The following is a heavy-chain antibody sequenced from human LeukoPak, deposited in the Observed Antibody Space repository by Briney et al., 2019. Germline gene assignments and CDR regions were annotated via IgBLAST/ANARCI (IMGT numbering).Heavy chain of an antibody. CDR1: GGSISSSSYY. D-gene: IGHD3-22*01. J-gene: IGHJ4*02. CDR2: IYYSGST. Sequence: SETLSLTCTVSGGSISSSSYYWRWIRQPPGKGLEWIGSIYYSGSTYYNPSLKSRVTISVDTSKNQFSLKLSSVTAADTAVYYCARVPDHYDSSGYYSVFDYWGQGTLVTVSS. V-gene: IGHV4-39*07. CDR3: ARVPDHYDSSGYYSVFDY.